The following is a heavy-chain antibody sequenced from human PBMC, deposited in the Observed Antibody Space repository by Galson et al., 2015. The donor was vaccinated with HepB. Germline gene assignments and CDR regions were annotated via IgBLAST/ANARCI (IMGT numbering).Heavy chain of an antibody. CDR3: ARGLVSSNSWYYIDY. J-gene: IGHJ4*02. V-gene: IGHV3-33*08. D-gene: IGHD6-13*01. CDR1: GFTFSRHG. CDR2: IWFGGSNK. Sequence: SLRLSCAASGFTFSRHGMHWVRQVPGKGLEWVAAIWFGGSNKDYADSVKGRFTISRDTSKNTLYLQMSSLRAEDTAVYYCARGLVSSNSWYYIDYWGPGTLVTVSS.